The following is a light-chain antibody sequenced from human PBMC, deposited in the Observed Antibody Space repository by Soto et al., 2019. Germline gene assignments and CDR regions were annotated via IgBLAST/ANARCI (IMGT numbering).Light chain of an antibody. Sequence: DIPMTQSPSTLSASVGDRVTITCRASQSISSWLAWYQQKPGKAPKLLIYKASSLESGVRSRFSGSGSGTEFTLTISSLQPDDFATYYCQQYNSYSRYTFGQGTKLEIK. V-gene: IGKV1-5*03. CDR2: KAS. J-gene: IGKJ2*01. CDR1: QSISSW. CDR3: QQYNSYSRYT.